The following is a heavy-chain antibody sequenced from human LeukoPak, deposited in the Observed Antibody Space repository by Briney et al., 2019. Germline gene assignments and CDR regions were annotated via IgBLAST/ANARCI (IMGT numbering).Heavy chain of an antibody. V-gene: IGHV3-43D*04. CDR1: GFTFDDYA. CDR3: AKDARQTYYDFWSGHFDY. CDR2: ISWDGGST. J-gene: IGHJ4*02. Sequence: PGGSLRLSCAASGFTFDDYAMHWVRQAPGKGLEWVSLISWDGGSTYYADSVKGRFTISRDNSKNSLYLLMNSLRAEDTALYYCAKDARQTYYDFWSGHFDYWGQGTLVTVSS. D-gene: IGHD3-3*01.